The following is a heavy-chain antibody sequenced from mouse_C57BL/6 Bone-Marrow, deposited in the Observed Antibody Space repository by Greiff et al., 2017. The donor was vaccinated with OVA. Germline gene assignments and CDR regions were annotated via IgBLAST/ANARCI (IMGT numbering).Heavy chain of an antibody. V-gene: IGHV1-82*01. CDR3: AYYGSSLYAMDY. J-gene: IGHJ4*01. CDR2: IYPGDGDT. Sequence: QVTLKVSGPELVKPGASVKISCKASGYAFSSSWMNWVKQRPGKGLEWIGRIYPGDGDTNYNGKFKGKATLTVDKSSSTAYMQLSSLTSEDSAVYFCAYYGSSLYAMDYWGQGTSVTVSS. CDR1: GYAFSSSW. D-gene: IGHD1-1*01.